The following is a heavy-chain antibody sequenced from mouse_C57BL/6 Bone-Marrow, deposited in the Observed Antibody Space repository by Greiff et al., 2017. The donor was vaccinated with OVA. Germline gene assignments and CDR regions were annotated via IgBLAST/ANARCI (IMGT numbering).Heavy chain of an antibody. CDR2: IDPSDSET. Sequence: QVHVKQPGAELVRPGSSVKLSCKASGYTFTSYWMHWVKQRPIQGLEWIGNIDPSDSETHYNQKFKDKATLTVDKSSSTAYMQLSSLTSEDSAVYYCARRGFDVWGTGTTVTVSS. CDR3: ARRGFDV. CDR1: GYTFTSYW. J-gene: IGHJ1*03. V-gene: IGHV1-52*01.